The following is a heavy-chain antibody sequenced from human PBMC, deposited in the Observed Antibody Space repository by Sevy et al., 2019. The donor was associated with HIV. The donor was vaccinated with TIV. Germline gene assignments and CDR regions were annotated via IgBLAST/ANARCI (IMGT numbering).Heavy chain of an antibody. CDR3: ARLSTVTAAVDY. D-gene: IGHD4-17*01. V-gene: IGHV3-11*04. CDR1: GFTFSDYY. J-gene: IGHJ4*02. CDR2: ISSDGNNM. Sequence: GGSLRLSCAASGFTFSDYYMSWLRQAPGKGLEWVTYISSDGNNMFYADSVKGRFTISRDNAQKSLFLQMNSLRADDTAVYYCARLSTVTAAVDYWGQGTLVTVSS.